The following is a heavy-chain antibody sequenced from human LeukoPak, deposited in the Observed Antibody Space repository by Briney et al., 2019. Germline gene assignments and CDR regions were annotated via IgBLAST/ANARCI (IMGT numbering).Heavy chain of an antibody. J-gene: IGHJ5*02. CDR2: ISAYNGNT. Sequence: GASVKVSCKASGYTFTSYGISWVRQAPGQGLEWMGWISAYNGNTNCAQKLQGRVTMTTDTSTSTAYMELRSLRSDDTAVYYCARATDYYDSSGYPFDPWGQGTLVTVSS. CDR1: GYTFTSYG. V-gene: IGHV1-18*01. D-gene: IGHD3-22*01. CDR3: ARATDYYDSSGYPFDP.